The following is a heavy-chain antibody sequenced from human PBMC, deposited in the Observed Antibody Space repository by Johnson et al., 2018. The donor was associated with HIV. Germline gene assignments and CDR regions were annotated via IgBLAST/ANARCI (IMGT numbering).Heavy chain of an antibody. Sequence: QVQLVESGGGLVKPGGSLRLSCVASGVIFSDYYMSWIRQAPGKGLEWISYISNSGSTIYYVDSVKGRFTISRDNAKNSLYLQMNSLRAEDTAVYYCARTQRVTMIVVSLGAFDIWGQGTMVTVSS. CDR3: ARTQRVTMIVVSLGAFDI. J-gene: IGHJ3*02. CDR1: GVIFSDYY. V-gene: IGHV3-11*04. CDR2: ISNSGSTI. D-gene: IGHD3-22*01.